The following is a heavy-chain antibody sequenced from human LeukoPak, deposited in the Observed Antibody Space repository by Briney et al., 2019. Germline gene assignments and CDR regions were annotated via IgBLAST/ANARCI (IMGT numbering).Heavy chain of an antibody. CDR3: ARDSNPHDQSYGMDV. CDR1: GGSISSSSYY. Sequence: PSETLSLTCTVSGGSISSSSYYWGWIRQPPGKGLERIGSIYYSGSTYYNPSLKSRVTISVDTSKNQFSLKLSSVTAADAAVYYCARDSNPHDQSYGMDVWGQGTTVTVSS. V-gene: IGHV4-39*02. CDR2: IYYSGST. J-gene: IGHJ6*02.